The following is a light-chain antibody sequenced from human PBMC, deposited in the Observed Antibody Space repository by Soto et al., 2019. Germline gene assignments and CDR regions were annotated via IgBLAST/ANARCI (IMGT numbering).Light chain of an antibody. CDR2: GNN. Sequence: QLVLTQPPSASGTPGQGVTISCSGRSSNIGSNYVYWYQQVPGTAPKLLIHGNNQRRSGVPDRFSGSKSGTSASLAISGLRSEDEADYYCATWDDSLSGVVFGGGTKLTVL. J-gene: IGLJ2*01. CDR3: ATWDDSLSGVV. V-gene: IGLV1-47*02. CDR1: SSNIGSNY.